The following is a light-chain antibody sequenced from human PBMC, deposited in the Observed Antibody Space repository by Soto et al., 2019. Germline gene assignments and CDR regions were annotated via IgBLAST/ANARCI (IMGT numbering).Light chain of an antibody. J-gene: IGLJ2*01. Sequence: QSALTQPASVSGSPGQSITISCTGTSSDISDSIYVSWYQQHPGKAPKLIIYDVSYRPSGVSDRFSGSKSGNTASLTISGLQTEDEAEYYCSSYTTFTSVVFGGGTQLTVL. V-gene: IGLV2-14*03. CDR2: DVS. CDR1: SSDISDSIY. CDR3: SSYTTFTSVV.